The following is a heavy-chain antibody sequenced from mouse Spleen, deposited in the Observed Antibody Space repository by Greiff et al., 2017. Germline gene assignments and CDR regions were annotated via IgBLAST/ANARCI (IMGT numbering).Heavy chain of an antibody. CDR3: ARSVTTIVAPDY. Sequence: VKLQQPGAELVEPGASVRLSCKASGYTFTSYWMHWVKQRPGRGLEWVGRIDPNGGGTKYNERFKSMSILTVDKSSSTAYMQLSSLTSEDSAVYYCARSVTTIVAPDYWGQGTTLTVSS. CDR1: GYTFTSYW. V-gene: IGHV1-72*01. CDR2: IDPNGGGT. J-gene: IGHJ2*01. D-gene: IGHD1-1*01.